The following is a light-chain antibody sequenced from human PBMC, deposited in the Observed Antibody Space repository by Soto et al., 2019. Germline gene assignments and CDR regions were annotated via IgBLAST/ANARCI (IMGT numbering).Light chain of an antibody. J-gene: IGKJ1*01. CDR1: QSVSSSS. Sequence: EIVLTQSPGTLSLSPWERATLSCTAIQSVSSSSLAWYQQKPGQTPRLLIFGASTRATGIPARFSGSGSGTEFTLTISSLQPEDFAVYYCQQYAVWPPQTFGQGTKVDIK. V-gene: IGKV3-20*01. CDR3: QQYAVWPPQT. CDR2: GAS.